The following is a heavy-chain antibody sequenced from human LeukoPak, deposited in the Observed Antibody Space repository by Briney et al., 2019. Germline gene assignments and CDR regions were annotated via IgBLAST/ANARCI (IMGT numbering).Heavy chain of an antibody. CDR3: ARDQDGYSRFDY. V-gene: IGHV4-31*03. CDR2: IYYSGTT. CDR1: GGSIISGGHY. J-gene: IGHJ4*02. D-gene: IGHD5-24*01. Sequence: SETLSLTCTVSGGSIISGGHYWSWIRQHPGKGLEWIGYIYYSGTTYYNPSLKSRVTISVDTSVNQFSLRLTSVTAADTAVYYCARDQDGYSRFDYWGQGTLVTVSS.